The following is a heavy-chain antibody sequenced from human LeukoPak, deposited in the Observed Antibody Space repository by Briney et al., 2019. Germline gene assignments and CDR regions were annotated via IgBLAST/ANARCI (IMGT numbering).Heavy chain of an antibody. CDR1: GXSISXGAYY. CDR3: AREGRYCGSTSCHYFDY. V-gene: IGHV4-31*02. J-gene: IGHJ4*02. Sequence: VXGXSISXGAYYWXXXXQLXXXXXXWIXYXGYTGDTYYNPSLRSRATISKDTSKTQFSLRLNSLTAADTAVYYCAREGRYCGSTSCHYFDYWGQGTLVTVSS. D-gene: IGHD2-2*01. CDR2: XGYTGDT.